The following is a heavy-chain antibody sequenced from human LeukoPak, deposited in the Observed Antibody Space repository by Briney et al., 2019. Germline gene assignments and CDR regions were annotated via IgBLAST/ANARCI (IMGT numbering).Heavy chain of an antibody. CDR1: GGSISSYY. CDR3: ARGGSGYDFHSNEYYFDY. J-gene: IGHJ4*02. CDR2: INHSGST. Sequence: PSETLSLTCTVSGGSISSYYWSWIRQPPGKGLEWIGEINHSGSTNYNPSLKSRVTISVDTSKNQFSLKLSSVTAADTAVYYCARGGSGYDFHSNEYYFDYWGQGTLVTVSS. V-gene: IGHV4-34*01. D-gene: IGHD5-12*01.